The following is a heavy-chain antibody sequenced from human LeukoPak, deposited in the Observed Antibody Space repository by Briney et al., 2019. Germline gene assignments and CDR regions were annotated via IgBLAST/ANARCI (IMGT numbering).Heavy chain of an antibody. V-gene: IGHV3-30*02. CDR2: IRYDGGNM. CDR3: SKENVNTAMIGEGFDF. CDR1: GFTFSSYA. J-gene: IGHJ4*02. D-gene: IGHD5-18*01. Sequence: GGSLRLSCAASGFTFSSYAMNWVRQAPGKGLEWVAFIRYDGGNMYYAGSVKGRFTISRDNSKNTLYLQMNSLRAEDTAVYYCSKENVNTAMIGEGFDFWGQGTLVTVSS.